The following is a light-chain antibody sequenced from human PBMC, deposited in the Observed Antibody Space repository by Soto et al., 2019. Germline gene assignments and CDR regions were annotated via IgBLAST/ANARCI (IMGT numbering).Light chain of an antibody. J-gene: IGLJ3*02. CDR1: SSDVGGYKY. V-gene: IGLV2-14*01. Sequence: QSALTQPASVSGSPGQSITISCTGTSSDVGGYKYVSWYQQHPGKAPKLMIYEVSNRPPGVSNRFSGSKSGNTASLTISGLQAEDEADYYCSSYTSSSPRVFGGGTKLTVL. CDR2: EVS. CDR3: SSYTSSSPRV.